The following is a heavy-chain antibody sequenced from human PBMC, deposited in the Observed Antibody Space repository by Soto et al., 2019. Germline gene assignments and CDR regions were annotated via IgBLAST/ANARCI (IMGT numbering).Heavy chain of an antibody. J-gene: IGHJ5*02. D-gene: IGHD3-10*01. Sequence: GGTNYAQKFQGWVTMTRDTSISTAYMELSRLRSDDTAVYYCAREGSSNGSGTRKAAEHWFDPWGQGTLVTVSS. CDR3: AREGSSNGSGTRKAAEHWFDP. CDR2: GGT. V-gene: IGHV1-2*04.